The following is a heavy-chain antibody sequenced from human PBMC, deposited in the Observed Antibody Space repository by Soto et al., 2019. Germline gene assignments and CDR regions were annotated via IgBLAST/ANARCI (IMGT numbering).Heavy chain of an antibody. V-gene: IGHV2-5*02. D-gene: IGHD1-1*01. CDR1: GFSLSTSAVG. Sequence: QITLKESGPTLVKPTKTLTLTCTFSGFSLSTSAVGVGWIRQPPGKALEWLALIYWDDDKQNSPSLKSRLTPTNDTSINQVVLTSTTVDPVDTATYSCAQRRGRHGRKITRTDYVDYRGQGTLVTFSS. CDR2: IYWDDDK. J-gene: IGHJ4*02. CDR3: AQRRGRHGRKITRTDYVDY.